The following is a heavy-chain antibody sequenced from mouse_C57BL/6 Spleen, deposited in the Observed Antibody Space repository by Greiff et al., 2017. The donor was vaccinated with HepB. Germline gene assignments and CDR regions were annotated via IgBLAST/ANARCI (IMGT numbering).Heavy chain of an antibody. V-gene: IGHV5-17*01. J-gene: IGHJ4*01. CDR2: ISSGSSTI. CDR1: GFTFSDYG. D-gene: IGHD3-1*01. Sequence: EVQRVESGGGLVKPGGSLKLSCAASGFTFSDYGMHWVRQAPEKGLEWVAYISSGSSTIYYADTVKGRFTISRDNAKNTLFLQMTSLRSEGTAMYYWARSGDIRQGFCYAMDYWGQGTSVTVSS. CDR3: ARSGDIRQGFCYAMDY.